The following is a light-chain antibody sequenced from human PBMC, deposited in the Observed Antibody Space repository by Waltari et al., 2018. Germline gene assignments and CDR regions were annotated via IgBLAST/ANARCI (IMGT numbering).Light chain of an antibody. CDR1: SSYVGGYNY. V-gene: IGLV2-8*01. Sequence: QSALTQPPSASGSPGQSVTISSTGTSSYVGGYNYFSWYQQHPGKAPKLMIYEVSKRPSGVPDRFSGSKSGNTASLTVSGLQAEDEADYYCSSYAGSNNLIFGGGTKLTVL. J-gene: IGLJ2*01. CDR3: SSYAGSNNLI. CDR2: EVS.